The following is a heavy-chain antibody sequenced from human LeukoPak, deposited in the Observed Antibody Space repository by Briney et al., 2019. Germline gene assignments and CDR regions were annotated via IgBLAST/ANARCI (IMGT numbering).Heavy chain of an antibody. CDR1: GYTFTSYD. J-gene: IGHJ4*02. CDR3: ARDRHYSDTTAYSLHY. Sequence: ASVKVSCKASGYTFTSYDINWVRQATGQGLEWMGWMNPNSGNTGYAQKFQGRVTITRNTSISTAYMELSSLRSEDTAVYYCARDRHYSDTTAYSLHYWGQGILVTVSS. D-gene: IGHD2/OR15-2a*01. V-gene: IGHV1-8*03. CDR2: MNPNSGNT.